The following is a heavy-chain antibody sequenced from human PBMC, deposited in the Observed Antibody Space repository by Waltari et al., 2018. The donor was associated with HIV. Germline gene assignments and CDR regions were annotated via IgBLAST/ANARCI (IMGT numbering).Heavy chain of an antibody. Sequence: QVHLVESGGGAGQPGRSVRLSCAASGFNVGSYGMSWVCNAPGKGLEWVAVISYDGSNKHYADAVKGRFTISRDNSKNTLYLQINTLRSDDTAVYYCAKEETRVYSSTCYYYYYGMDVWGRGTTVTVSS. V-gene: IGHV3-30*18. CDR2: ISYDGSNK. J-gene: IGHJ6*02. CDR1: GFNVGSYG. D-gene: IGHD6-13*01. CDR3: AKEETRVYSSTCYYYYYGMDV.